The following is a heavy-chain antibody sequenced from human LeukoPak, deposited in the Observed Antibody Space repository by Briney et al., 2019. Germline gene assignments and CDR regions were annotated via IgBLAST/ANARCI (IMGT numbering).Heavy chain of an antibody. V-gene: IGHV5-51*01. CDR3: ARLGTPYFYYYMDV. D-gene: IGHD3-10*01. Sequence: GESLKISCKASGYTSSDTFSNYWIAWVRQMPGKGLEWMGIIYPGDSETKYSPSFEGQVTFSADKSNSIVYLHWSSLKASDTAMYYCARLGTPYFYYYMDVWGEGTTVTVSS. CDR1: GYTSSDTFSNYW. CDR2: IYPGDSET. J-gene: IGHJ6*03.